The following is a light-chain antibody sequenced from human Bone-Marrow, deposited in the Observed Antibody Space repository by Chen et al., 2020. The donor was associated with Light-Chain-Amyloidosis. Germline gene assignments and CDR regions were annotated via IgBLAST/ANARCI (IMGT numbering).Light chain of an antibody. J-gene: IGLJ1*01. Sequence: QSALTPPASVSGSPGQSITISFTGTSSYVGGDNHVSWYQQHPDKAPKLMIYEVTNRPSWVPDRFSGSKSDNTVSLTISGLQTEDEADYFSSSYTITNTLVFGSGTRVTVL. CDR2: EVT. CDR3: SSYTITNTLV. CDR1: SSYVGGDNH. V-gene: IGLV2-14*01.